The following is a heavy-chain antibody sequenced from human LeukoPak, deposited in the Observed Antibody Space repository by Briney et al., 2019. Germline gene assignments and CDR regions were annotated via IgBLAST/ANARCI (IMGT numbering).Heavy chain of an antibody. V-gene: IGHV3-30*04. J-gene: IGHJ6*03. D-gene: IGHD5-12*01. CDR2: ISYDGSNK. CDR1: GFTFSSYA. CDR3: ARTRDSGYDYYYYYYMDV. Sequence: AGGSLRLSCAASGFTFSSYAMHWVRQAPGKGLEWVAAISYDGSNKYYADSVKGRFTISRDNSKNTLYLQMNSLRAEDTAVYYCARTRDSGYDYYYYYYMDVWGKGTTVTVSS.